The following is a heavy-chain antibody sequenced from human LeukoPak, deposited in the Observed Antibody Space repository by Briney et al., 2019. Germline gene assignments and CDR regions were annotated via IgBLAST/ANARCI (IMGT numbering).Heavy chain of an antibody. CDR2: IYYSGST. D-gene: IGHD3-22*01. Sequence: SETLSLTCTVSGGSISSYYWSWIRQPPGKGLEWIGYIYYSGSTNYNPSLKSRVTISVDTSKNQFFLKLSSVTAADTAVYYCARGRVRYYYDSSGYYYPDYYYYGMDVWGQGTTVTVSS. V-gene: IGHV4-59*01. J-gene: IGHJ6*02. CDR1: GGSISSYY. CDR3: ARGRVRYYYDSSGYYYPDYYYYGMDV.